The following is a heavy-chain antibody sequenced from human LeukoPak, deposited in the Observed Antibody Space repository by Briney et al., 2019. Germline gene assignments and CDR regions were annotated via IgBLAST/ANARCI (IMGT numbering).Heavy chain of an antibody. D-gene: IGHD4-17*01. Sequence: SETLSLTCAVYGGSFSGYYWSWIRQPPGKGLGWIGEINHSGSTNYNPSLKSRVTISVDTSKNQFSLKLSSVTAADTAVYYCARGRDYGEGYWGKGTLVTVSS. J-gene: IGHJ4*02. CDR1: GGSFSGYY. V-gene: IGHV4-34*01. CDR2: INHSGST. CDR3: ARGRDYGEGY.